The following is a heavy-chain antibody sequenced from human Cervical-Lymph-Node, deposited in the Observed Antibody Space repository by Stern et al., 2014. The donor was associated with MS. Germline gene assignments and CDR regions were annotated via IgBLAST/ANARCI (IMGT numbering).Heavy chain of an antibody. Sequence: QVQLVQSGAEVKKPGSSVKVSCKASGGTFSSYAISWVRQAPGQGLEWMGGIIPIFGTANYAQKFQGRVTITADESTSTAYMELSSLRSKDTAVYYCARGPYDYVWGSYRYTEYFQHWGQGTLVTVSS. CDR1: GGTFSSYA. D-gene: IGHD3-16*02. V-gene: IGHV1-69*01. J-gene: IGHJ1*01. CDR3: ARGPYDYVWGSYRYTEYFQH. CDR2: IIPIFGTA.